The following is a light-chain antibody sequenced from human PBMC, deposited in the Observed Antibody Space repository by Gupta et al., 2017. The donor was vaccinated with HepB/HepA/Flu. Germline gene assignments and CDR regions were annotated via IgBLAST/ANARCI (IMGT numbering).Light chain of an antibody. CDR1: SSNIGSNY. CDR2: RNN. J-gene: IGLJ3*02. V-gene: IGLV1-47*01. CDR3: AAWDDRVSGWV. Sequence: SVLTQPTSASGTPGQRVAISCSGSSSNIGSNYVYWYQQLPGTAHRLLIYRNNQRPSGVPERFSGSKSGTSASLAISGLRAEEEVDYFCAAWDDRVSGWVFGGGTKLTVL.